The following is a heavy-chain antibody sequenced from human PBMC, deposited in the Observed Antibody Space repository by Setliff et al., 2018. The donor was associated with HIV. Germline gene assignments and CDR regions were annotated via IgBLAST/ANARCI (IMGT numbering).Heavy chain of an antibody. D-gene: IGHD1-7*01. Sequence: ASVKVSCKASGYTFTKYYINWVRQAPGPGLEWMGIINPGGGATTYEKKFQGRVTMTRDTSTSTVYMELNNLRFDDTAVYYCVRDNWNLGSVHNWFDPWGQGTVVTVSS. J-gene: IGHJ5*02. V-gene: IGHV1-46*01. CDR3: VRDNWNLGSVHNWFDP. CDR2: INPGGGAT. CDR1: GYTFTKYY.